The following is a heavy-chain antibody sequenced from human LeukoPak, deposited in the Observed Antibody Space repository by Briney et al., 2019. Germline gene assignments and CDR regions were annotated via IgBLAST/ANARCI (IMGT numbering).Heavy chain of an antibody. Sequence: SETLSLTCTVSGGSISSYYWSWIRQPPGKGLEWIGYIYYSGSTNHNPSLKSRVTISVDTSKNQFSLKLSSVTAADTAVYYCARAFTGYSSGWLDRVRPDYYMDVWGKGTTVTVSS. J-gene: IGHJ6*03. CDR3: ARAFTGYSSGWLDRVRPDYYMDV. CDR1: GGSISSYY. D-gene: IGHD6-19*01. CDR2: IYYSGST. V-gene: IGHV4-59*01.